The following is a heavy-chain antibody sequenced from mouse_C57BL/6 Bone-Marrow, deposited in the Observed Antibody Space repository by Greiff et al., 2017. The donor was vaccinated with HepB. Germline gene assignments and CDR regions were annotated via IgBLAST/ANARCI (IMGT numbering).Heavy chain of an antibody. V-gene: IGHV5-17*01. CDR1: GFTFSDYG. J-gene: IGHJ4*01. Sequence: EVQLQQSGGGLVKPGGSLKLSCAASGFTFSDYGMHWVRQAPEKGLEWVAYISSGSSTIYYADTVKGRFTISRDNAKNTLFLQMTSLRSEDTAMYYCARPTIVSYYAMDYWGQGTSVTVSS. CDR3: ARPTIVSYYAMDY. CDR2: ISSGSSTI. D-gene: IGHD2-5*01.